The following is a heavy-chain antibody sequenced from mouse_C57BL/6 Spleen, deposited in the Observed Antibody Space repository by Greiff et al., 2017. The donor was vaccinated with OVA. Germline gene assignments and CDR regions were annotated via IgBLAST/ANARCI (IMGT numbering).Heavy chain of an antibody. CDR1: GYTFTSYW. D-gene: IGHD1-1*01. J-gene: IGHJ4*01. CDR3: ARGGVVGAMDY. CDR2: IYPGSGST. Sequence: QVQLKQPGAELVKPGASVKMFCKASGYTFTSYWITWVKQRPGQGLEWIGDIYPGSGSTDYNEKFKSKATLTVDTSSSTAYMQLSSLTSEDSAVYYCARGGVVGAMDYWGQGTSVTVSS. V-gene: IGHV1-55*01.